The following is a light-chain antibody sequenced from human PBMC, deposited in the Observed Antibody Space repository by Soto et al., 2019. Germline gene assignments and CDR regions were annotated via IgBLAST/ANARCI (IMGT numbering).Light chain of an antibody. CDR1: QSISRY. CDR2: DAS. V-gene: IGKV3-11*01. CDR3: QQRSNWPRT. J-gene: IGKJ1*01. Sequence: EIALTQSPATLSLSPGEISTLCCRASQSISRYLAWYQQKPGQAPRLLIYDASNRATGIPARFSGSGSGTDFTLTISRLEPEDFAVYYCQQRSNWPRTFGQGTKVDIK.